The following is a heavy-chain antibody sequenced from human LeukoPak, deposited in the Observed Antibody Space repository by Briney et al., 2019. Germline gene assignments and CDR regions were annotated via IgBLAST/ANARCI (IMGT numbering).Heavy chain of an antibody. CDR2: IYYSGST. V-gene: IGHV4-59*01. CDR3: ARAGYSSSWYSMSAINWFDP. CDR1: GGSISSYY. Sequence: PSETLSLTCTVSGGSISSYYWSWIRQPPGKGLEWIGYIYYSGSTNYNPSLKSRVTISVDTSKNQFSLKLSSVTAADTAVYYCARAGYSSSWYSMSAINWFDPWGQGTLVTVSS. D-gene: IGHD6-13*01. J-gene: IGHJ5*02.